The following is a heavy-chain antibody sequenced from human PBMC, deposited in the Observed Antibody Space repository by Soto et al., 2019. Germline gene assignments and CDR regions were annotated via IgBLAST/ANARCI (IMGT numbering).Heavy chain of an antibody. CDR1: GGSIGSNSYY. CDR2: INYSGDT. Sequence: KPSETLSLTCTVSGGSIGSNSYYWSWIRQHPGRGLEWIGYINYSGDTYYNPSLESPVTISVDTSKNQFSLKLSSVTAADTAVYYCARAGSSWIFFDSWGHGTLVTVSS. J-gene: IGHJ4*01. D-gene: IGHD6-13*01. V-gene: IGHV4-31*01. CDR3: ARAGSSWIFFDS.